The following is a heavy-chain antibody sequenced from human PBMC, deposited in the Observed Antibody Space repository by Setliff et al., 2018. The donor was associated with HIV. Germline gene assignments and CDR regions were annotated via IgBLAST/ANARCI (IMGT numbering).Heavy chain of an antibody. D-gene: IGHD6-19*01. CDR2: ISAYNGNT. V-gene: IGHV1-18*01. Sequence: ASVKVSCKASGYTFTSFGISWVRQAPGQGLEWMGRISAYNGNTDHAQRLQGRVTMTTDTSTRTAYMELRSLRSDDTAVYYCARAAVAGPWSKLDYWGQGTLVTVSS. CDR3: ARAAVAGPWSKLDY. CDR1: GYTFTSFG. J-gene: IGHJ4*02.